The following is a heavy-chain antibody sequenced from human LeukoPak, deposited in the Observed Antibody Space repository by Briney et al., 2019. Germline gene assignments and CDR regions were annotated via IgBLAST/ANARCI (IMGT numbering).Heavy chain of an antibody. Sequence: GRSLRLSRAASGFTPEAYAMHWVRQAPGKGLGWVSGIRWNSGSIGYADSVKGRFTISRDNANNSLYLQMNSLRAEDTALYYCAKYNGRYYDILTGLFDYWGQGTVV. CDR1: GFTPEAYA. V-gene: IGHV3-9*02. CDR3: AKYNGRYYDILTGLFDY. CDR2: IRWNSGSI. D-gene: IGHD3-9*01. J-gene: IGHJ4*02.